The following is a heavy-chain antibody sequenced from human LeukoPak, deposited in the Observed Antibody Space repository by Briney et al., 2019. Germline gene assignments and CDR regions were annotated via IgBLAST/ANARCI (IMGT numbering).Heavy chain of an antibody. D-gene: IGHD3-9*01. CDR1: GGSISSYY. J-gene: IGHJ6*02. CDR2: IYTSGST. Sequence: SETLSLTCTVSGGSISSYYWSWIRQPAGKGLEWIGRIYTSGSTNYNPPLKRRVTMSEDTSKHQSSLKLSSVTAADTAVYYCARVSYDILYGMDVWGQGTTVTVSS. V-gene: IGHV4-4*07. CDR3: ARVSYDILYGMDV.